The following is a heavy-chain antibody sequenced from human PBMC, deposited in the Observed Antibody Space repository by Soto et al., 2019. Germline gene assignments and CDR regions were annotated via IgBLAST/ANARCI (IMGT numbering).Heavy chain of an antibody. CDR2: ILYDGSNE. J-gene: IGHJ4*02. Sequence: GGSLRLSCAASGFTFSDYGMHWARQAPGKGLEWVAVILYDGSNEYYGESVKGRFTISRDNSKNTLYLQMNSLRVEDTAVYYCANDGYVAAVAATHLMNYWGQGILFTVSS. V-gene: IGHV3-33*06. D-gene: IGHD6-19*01. CDR1: GFTFSDYG. CDR3: ANDGYVAAVAATHLMNY.